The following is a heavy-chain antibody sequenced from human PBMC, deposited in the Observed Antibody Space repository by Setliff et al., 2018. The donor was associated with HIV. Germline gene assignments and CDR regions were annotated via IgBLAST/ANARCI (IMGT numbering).Heavy chain of an antibody. V-gene: IGHV1-58*02. D-gene: IGHD3-22*01. CDR1: GFTFSSSA. CDR3: ARDVPLYYYDSSGYFDY. Sequence: ASVKVSCKASGFTFSSSAIHWVRQARGQRLEWIGWIVVDSGDTNYAQKFQNRVALTRDVSTRTAYMELRSLRSDDTAVYYCARDVPLYYYDSSGYFDYWGQGTLVTVSS. CDR2: IVVDSGDT. J-gene: IGHJ4*02.